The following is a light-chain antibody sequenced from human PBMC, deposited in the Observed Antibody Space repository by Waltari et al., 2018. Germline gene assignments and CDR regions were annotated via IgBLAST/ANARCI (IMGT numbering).Light chain of an antibody. CDR3: QQSYSTLT. V-gene: IGKV1-39*01. CDR2: AAS. CDR1: QSSSSY. Sequence: DIQMTQSPSSLSASVGDRVTITCRASQSSSSYLNWYQQKPGKAPTLLIYAASSLQSGVPSRFSGSGSRTDFTLTISSLQPEDFAPYYCQQSYSTLTFGPGTNVDI. J-gene: IGKJ3*01.